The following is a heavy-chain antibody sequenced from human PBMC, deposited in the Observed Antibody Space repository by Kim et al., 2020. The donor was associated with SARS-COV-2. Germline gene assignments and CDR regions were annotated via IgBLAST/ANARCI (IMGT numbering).Heavy chain of an antibody. Sequence: KYAGYVEGRLTNSRDNDKNSLYLQMNSLRAEDTAVYYCARGPNYSPFDYWGQGTLVTVSS. CDR3: ARGPNYSPFDY. D-gene: IGHD4-4*01. J-gene: IGHJ4*02. V-gene: IGHV3-48*03.